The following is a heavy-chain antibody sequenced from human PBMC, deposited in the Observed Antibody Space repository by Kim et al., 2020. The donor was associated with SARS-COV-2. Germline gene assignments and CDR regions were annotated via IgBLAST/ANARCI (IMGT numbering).Heavy chain of an antibody. CDR2: ISSSSSYM. CDR3: ARDDYGEAFDL. CDR1: RFTFSTYS. D-gene: IGHD4-17*01. Sequence: GGSLRLSCAASRFTFSTYSMNWVRQAPGKGLEWVSSISSSSSYMFYADSVKGRFTISRDNAKNSLHLQMNSLRADDTAVYFCARDDYGEAFDLWGQGTMVTVSS. J-gene: IGHJ3*01. V-gene: IGHV3-21*01.